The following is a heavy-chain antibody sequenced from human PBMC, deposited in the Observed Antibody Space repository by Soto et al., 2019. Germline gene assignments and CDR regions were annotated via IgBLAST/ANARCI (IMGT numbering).Heavy chain of an antibody. CDR2: IYYSGST. J-gene: IGHJ5*02. D-gene: IGHD3-3*01. CDR3: ARTPEVGGYYTGWFDP. V-gene: IGHV4-39*01. CDR1: GGSISSSSYY. Sequence: QLQLQESGPGLVKPSETLSLTCTVSGGSISSSSYYWGWIRQPPGKGLEWIGSIYYSGSTYYNPSLKSRVTISVDTSKNQFSLKLSSVTAADTAVYYCARTPEVGGYYTGWFDPWGQGTLVTVSS.